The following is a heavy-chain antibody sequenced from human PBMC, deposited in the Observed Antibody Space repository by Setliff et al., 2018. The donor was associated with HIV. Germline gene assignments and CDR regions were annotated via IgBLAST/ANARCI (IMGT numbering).Heavy chain of an antibody. D-gene: IGHD6-19*01. CDR1: GYNFITYY. V-gene: IGHV1-69*13. CDR3: ARDLSSGFAFDI. CDR2: IIPIFGTA. J-gene: IGHJ3*02. Sequence: ASVKVSCKASGYNFITYYIHWVRQAPGQGLEWMGGIIPIFGTANYAQKFQGRVTITADESTSTAYMELSSLRSEDTAVYYCARDLSSGFAFDIWGQGTMVTVSS.